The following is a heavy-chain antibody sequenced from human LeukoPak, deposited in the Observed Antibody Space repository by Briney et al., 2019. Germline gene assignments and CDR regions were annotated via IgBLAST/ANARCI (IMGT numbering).Heavy chain of an antibody. CDR2: INPNSGGT. CDR1: GYTFTVYY. D-gene: IGHD2-2*01. Sequence: ASVKVSCKASGYTFTVYYMHWVRQAPGQGLEWMGWINPNSGGTNYAQKFQGRVTMTRDTSISTAYMELSRLRSDDTAVYYCARVIVVVPAATDAFDIWGQGTMVTVSS. CDR3: ARVIVVVPAATDAFDI. V-gene: IGHV1-2*02. J-gene: IGHJ3*02.